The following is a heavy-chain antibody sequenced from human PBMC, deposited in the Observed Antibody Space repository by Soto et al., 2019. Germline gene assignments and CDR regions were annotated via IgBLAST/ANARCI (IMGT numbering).Heavy chain of an antibody. V-gene: IGHV3-23*01. Sequence: XGSLLLSCAASGFIFENFGMSWVRQAPGKGLEWISSISGSGFKKYYADSVKGRFTISRDNSKSTVYLELNNLSAEDTAVYHCAKNQGVELVPLATVDWFDPWGQGSMVTVSS. CDR1: GFIFENFG. CDR2: ISGSGFKK. CDR3: AKNQGVELVPLATVDWFDP. J-gene: IGHJ5*02. D-gene: IGHD1-26*01.